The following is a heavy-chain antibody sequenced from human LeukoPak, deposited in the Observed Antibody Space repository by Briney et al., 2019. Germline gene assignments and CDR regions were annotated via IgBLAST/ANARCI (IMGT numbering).Heavy chain of an antibody. V-gene: IGHV3-53*01. CDR3: ARGGATRIFDY. J-gene: IGHJ4*02. CDR1: GFTVSSNY. Sequence: GGSLRLSCEASGFTVSSNYMSWVRQAPGKGLEWVSVIYSGGSTYYADSVKGRFTISRDNSKNTLYLQMNSLRAEDTAVYYCARGGATRIFDYWGQGTLVTVSS. CDR2: IYSGGST. D-gene: IGHD1-26*01.